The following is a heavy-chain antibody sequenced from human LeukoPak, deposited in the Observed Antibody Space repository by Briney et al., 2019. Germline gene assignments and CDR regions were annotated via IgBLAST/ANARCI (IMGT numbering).Heavy chain of an antibody. Sequence: GGSLRLSCAASGFTFSNAWMSWVRQAPGKGLEWVGRIRRKSDGGTADYAAPVKGRFTISRDDSKNTLYLQMNSLKTEDTAVYSCATLTTVPNPFDYWGQGTLVTVSP. CDR3: ATLTTVPNPFDY. CDR2: IRRKSDGGTA. J-gene: IGHJ4*02. V-gene: IGHV3-15*01. CDR1: GFTFSNAW. D-gene: IGHD4-17*01.